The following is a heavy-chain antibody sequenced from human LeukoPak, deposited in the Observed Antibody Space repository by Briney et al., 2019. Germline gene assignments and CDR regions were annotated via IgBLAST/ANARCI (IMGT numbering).Heavy chain of an antibody. CDR2: ISAYNGNT. D-gene: IGHD3-22*01. Sequence: ASVKVSCKASGYTFTSYGISWVRQAPGQGLEWMGWISAYNGNTNYAQKLQGRVTMTTDTSTSTAYMELRSLRSDDTVVYYCARSTTTMIVAHFDYWGQGTLVTVSS. J-gene: IGHJ4*02. V-gene: IGHV1-18*01. CDR3: ARSTTTMIVAHFDY. CDR1: GYTFTSYG.